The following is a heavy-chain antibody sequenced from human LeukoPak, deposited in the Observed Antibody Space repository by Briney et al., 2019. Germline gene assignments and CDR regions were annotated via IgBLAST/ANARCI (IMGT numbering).Heavy chain of an antibody. D-gene: IGHD4-17*01. CDR1: GGSISTYY. Sequence: SETLSLTCTVSGGSISTYYWSWIRQPAGKGLEWIGRIYTSGSANYNPSLKSRVTISVDTSKNQFSLKLSSVTAADTAVYYCVRAPTVTFFDYWGQGTLVTVSS. V-gene: IGHV4-4*07. J-gene: IGHJ4*02. CDR2: IYTSGSA. CDR3: VRAPTVTFFDY.